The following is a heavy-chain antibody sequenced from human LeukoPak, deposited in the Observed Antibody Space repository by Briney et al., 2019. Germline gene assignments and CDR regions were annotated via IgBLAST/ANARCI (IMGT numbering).Heavy chain of an antibody. Sequence: GGSLRLSCAASGFTFSSYWMTWVRQGPGKGLEWVANIKPDGSLIYYVDSVKGRFTISRDNAKNSLYLQMNSLRAEDTAVYYCAVGATTGASFDYWGQGTLVTVSS. CDR3: AVGATTGASFDY. CDR1: GFTFSSYW. D-gene: IGHD1-26*01. CDR2: IKPDGSLI. V-gene: IGHV3-7*01. J-gene: IGHJ4*02.